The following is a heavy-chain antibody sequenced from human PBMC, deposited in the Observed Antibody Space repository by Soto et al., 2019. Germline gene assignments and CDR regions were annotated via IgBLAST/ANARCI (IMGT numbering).Heavy chain of an antibody. D-gene: IGHD3-3*01. CDR1: GYTFTSYG. CDR3: ARARSKAIFGVVIIPVSYFDY. V-gene: IGHV1-18*01. J-gene: IGHJ4*01. Sequence: ASVKVSCKASGYTFTSYGISWVRQAPGQGLEWMGWISAYNGNTNYAQKLQGRVTMTTDTSTSTAYMELRSLRSDDTAVYYCARARSKAIFGVVIIPVSYFDYWGQ. CDR2: ISAYNGNT.